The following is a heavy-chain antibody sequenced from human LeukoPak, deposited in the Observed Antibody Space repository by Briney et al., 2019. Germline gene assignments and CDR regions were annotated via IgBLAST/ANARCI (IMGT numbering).Heavy chain of an antibody. Sequence: NTGGSLRLSCAASGFTFSSYSMNWVRQAPGKGLEWVSSISSSSSYIYYADSVKGRFTISRDNAKNSLYLQMNSLRAEDTAVYHCATLTSSTGTTSVDYWGQGTLVTVSS. J-gene: IGHJ4*02. V-gene: IGHV3-21*01. CDR2: ISSSSSYI. D-gene: IGHD1-1*01. CDR1: GFTFSSYS. CDR3: ATLTSSTGTTSVDY.